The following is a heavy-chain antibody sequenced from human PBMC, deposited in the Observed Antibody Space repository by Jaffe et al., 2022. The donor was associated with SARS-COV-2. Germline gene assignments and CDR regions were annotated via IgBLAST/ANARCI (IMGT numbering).Heavy chain of an antibody. CDR1: GFSLSNARMG. CDR2: IFSNDEK. D-gene: IGHD2-2*02. Sequence: QVTLKESGPVLVKPTETLTLTCTVSGFSLSNARMGVSWIRQPPGKALEWLAHIFSNDEKSYSTSLKSRLTISKDTSKSQVVLTMTNMDPVDTATYYCARITRDYCSSTSCYNYYYYMDVWGKGTTVTVSS. V-gene: IGHV2-26*01. J-gene: IGHJ6*03. CDR3: ARITRDYCSSTSCYNYYYYMDV.